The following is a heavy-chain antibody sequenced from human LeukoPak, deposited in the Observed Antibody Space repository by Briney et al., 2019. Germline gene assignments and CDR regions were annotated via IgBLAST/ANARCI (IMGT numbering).Heavy chain of an antibody. J-gene: IGHJ6*02. V-gene: IGHV4-59*12. CDR2: IYYSGST. CDR1: GGSISSYY. D-gene: IGHD1-26*01. Sequence: PSETLSLTCTVSGGSISSYYWSWIRQPPGKGLEWIGYIYYSGSTNYNPSLKSRVTMSVDTSKNQFSLKLSSVTAADTAVYYCARGSGGSFQIGYYYYGMDVWGQGTTVTVSS. CDR3: ARGSGGSFQIGYYYYGMDV.